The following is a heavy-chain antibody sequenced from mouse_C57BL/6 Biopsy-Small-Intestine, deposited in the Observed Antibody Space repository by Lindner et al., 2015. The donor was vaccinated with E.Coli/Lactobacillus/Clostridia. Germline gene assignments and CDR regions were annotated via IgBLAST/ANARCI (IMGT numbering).Heavy chain of an antibody. CDR1: GYTFTNFD. CDR3: ARLGTTLYFDN. D-gene: IGHD2-3*01. Sequence: VQLQESGPELVKPGASVKLSCKASGYTFTNFDISWVKQRTGQGLEWIGEISPRGGNTFSNEKFKGKATLTADTSSSTAFMELRSLTSEDSAVYFCARLGTTLYFDNWGQGTTLAVSS. J-gene: IGHJ2*01. CDR2: ISPRGGNT. V-gene: IGHV1-81*01.